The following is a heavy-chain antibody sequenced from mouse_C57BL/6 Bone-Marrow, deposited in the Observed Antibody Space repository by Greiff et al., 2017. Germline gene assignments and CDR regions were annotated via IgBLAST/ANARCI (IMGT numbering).Heavy chain of an antibody. CDR3: ARQLGIRDYFDY. Sequence: VQLVESGAELVRPGASVKLSCKASGYTFTDYYINWVKQRPGQGLEWIARIYPGSGNTYYNEKFKGKATLTAEKSSSTAYMQLSSLTSEDSAVYCCARQLGIRDYFDYWGQGTTLTVSS. J-gene: IGHJ2*01. CDR2: IYPGSGNT. CDR1: GYTFTDYY. D-gene: IGHD4-1*02. V-gene: IGHV1-76*01.